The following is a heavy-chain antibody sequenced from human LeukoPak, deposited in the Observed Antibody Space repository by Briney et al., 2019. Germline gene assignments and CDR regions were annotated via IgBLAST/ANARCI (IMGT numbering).Heavy chain of an antibody. CDR2: INPSGGST. Sequence: ASVKVSCKASGYTFTSYYMHWVRQAPGQGLEWMGIINPSGGSTSYAQKFQGRVTMTRDTSTSTVYMELSSLRSEDTAVYYCARGTYYYDSSGYTEGDYWGQGTPVTVSS. V-gene: IGHV1-46*01. D-gene: IGHD3-22*01. CDR1: GYTFTSYY. J-gene: IGHJ4*02. CDR3: ARGTYYYDSSGYTEGDY.